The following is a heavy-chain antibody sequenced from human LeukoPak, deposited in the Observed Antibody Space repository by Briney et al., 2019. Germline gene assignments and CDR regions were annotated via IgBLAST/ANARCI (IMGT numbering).Heavy chain of an antibody. CDR1: GGTFSSYA. CDR3: ARVAPLRLGELSFLRFWDY. V-gene: IGHV1-2*02. CDR2: INPNSGGT. J-gene: IGHJ4*02. D-gene: IGHD3-16*02. Sequence: ASVKVSCKAPGGTFSSYAISWVRQAPGQGLEWMGWINPNSGGTNYAQKFQGRVTMTRDTSISTAYMELSRLRSDDTAVYYCARVAPLRLGELSFLRFWDYWGQGTLVTVSS.